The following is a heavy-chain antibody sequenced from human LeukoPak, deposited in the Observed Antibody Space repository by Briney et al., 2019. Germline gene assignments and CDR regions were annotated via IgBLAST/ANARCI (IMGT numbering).Heavy chain of an antibody. CDR3: ARYDNGKDYFDY. CDR1: GFTFSSYA. V-gene: IGHV3-23*01. J-gene: IGHJ4*02. Sequence: PGGSLRLSCAASGFTFSSYAMSWVRQAPGKGLEWVSSISGSGNRTYYADSVKGRFTISRDTSKNTLYLQMSSLRAEDTALYYCARYDNGKDYFDYWGQGTLVTVSS. CDR2: ISGSGNRT. D-gene: IGHD1-1*01.